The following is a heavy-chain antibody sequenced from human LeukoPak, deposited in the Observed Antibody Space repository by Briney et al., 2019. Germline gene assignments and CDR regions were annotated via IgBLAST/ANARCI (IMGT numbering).Heavy chain of an antibody. CDR1: GYTFTSYD. CDR3: ARGRKITNFGVVITSYYFDY. Sequence: ASVKVSCKASGYTFTSYDINWVRQAPGQGLEWMGWMNPNCGNTGYAQKFQGRVTMTRNTSISTAYMELSSLRSEDTAVYYCARGRKITNFGVVITSYYFDYWGQGTLVTVSS. V-gene: IGHV1-8*01. D-gene: IGHD3-3*01. CDR2: MNPNCGNT. J-gene: IGHJ4*02.